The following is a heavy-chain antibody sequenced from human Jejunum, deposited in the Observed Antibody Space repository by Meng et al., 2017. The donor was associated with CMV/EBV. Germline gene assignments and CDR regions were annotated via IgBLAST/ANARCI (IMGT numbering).Heavy chain of an antibody. V-gene: IGHV1-69*13. D-gene: IGHD5-24*01. Sequence: QVQLVQSGAEVKKPGASVKVSCKASGYSFTSYAFNWVRQAPGQGLEWMGGIIAIFKTPNYAQKFQGRLTITADESTGTSYMELTSLTSEDTAVYYCARGFLNGYQPFDYWGQGTLVTVSS. J-gene: IGHJ4*02. CDR1: GYSFTSYA. CDR2: IIAIFKTP. CDR3: ARGFLNGYQPFDY.